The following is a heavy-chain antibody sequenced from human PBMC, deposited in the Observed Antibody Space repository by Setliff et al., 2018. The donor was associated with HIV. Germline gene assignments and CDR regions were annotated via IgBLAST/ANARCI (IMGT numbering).Heavy chain of an antibody. J-gene: IGHJ5*02. Sequence: SETLSLTCTVSGGSISSGGYYWSWIRQHPGKGLEWIGYIYYSGSTYYNPSLKSRVTISVDTSKHQFSLKLSSVTAADTAVYYCARALRRVTGSEWFDPWGQGTLVTVSS. D-gene: IGHD2-21*02. CDR1: GGSISSGGYY. V-gene: IGHV4-31*03. CDR2: IYYSGST. CDR3: ARALRRVTGSEWFDP.